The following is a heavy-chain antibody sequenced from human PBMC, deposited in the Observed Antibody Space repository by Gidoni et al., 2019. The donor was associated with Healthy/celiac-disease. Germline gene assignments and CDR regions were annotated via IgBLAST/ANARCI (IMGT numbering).Heavy chain of an antibody. D-gene: IGHD3-16*02. CDR3: ARGFYDYVWGSYRYRGAFDI. V-gene: IGHV4-59*01. Sequence: QVQLQESGPGLVKPSETLSLTCTVSGGSISSYYWSWIRQPPGKGLEWIGYIYYSGSTYYNPSLKSRVTISVDTSKNQFSLKLSSVTAADTAVYYCARGFYDYVWGSYRYRGAFDIWGQGTMVTVSS. CDR2: IYYSGST. CDR1: GGSISSYY. J-gene: IGHJ3*02.